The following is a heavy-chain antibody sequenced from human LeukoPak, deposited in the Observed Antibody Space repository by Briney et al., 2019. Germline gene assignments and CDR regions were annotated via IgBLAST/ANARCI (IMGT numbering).Heavy chain of an antibody. CDR2: ISYDGSNK. J-gene: IGHJ4*02. CDR3: ARESRTGD. CDR1: GFTFSSYA. V-gene: IGHV3-30-3*01. Sequence: PGGSLRLSCAASGFTFSSYAMDWVRQAPGKGLEWVAVISYDGSNKYYADSVKGRFTISRDNSKNTLYLQMNSLRAEDTAVYYCARESRTGDWGQGTLVTVSS. D-gene: IGHD1-1*01.